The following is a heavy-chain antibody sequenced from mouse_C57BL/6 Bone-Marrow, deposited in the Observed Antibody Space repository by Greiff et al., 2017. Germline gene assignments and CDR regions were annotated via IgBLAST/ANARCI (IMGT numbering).Heavy chain of an antibody. CDR3: ARRGDGYQFPYWYFDV. V-gene: IGHV15-2*01. J-gene: IGHJ1*03. Sequence: QVQLQQSGSELRSPGSSVKLSCKDFDSEVFPIAYMSWVRQKPGHGFEWIGGILPSIGRTIYGEKFEDKATLDADTLSNTAYLELNSLTSEDSAIYYCARRGDGYQFPYWYFDVWGTGTTVTVSS. CDR1: DSEVFPIAY. CDR2: ILPSIGRT. D-gene: IGHD2-3*01.